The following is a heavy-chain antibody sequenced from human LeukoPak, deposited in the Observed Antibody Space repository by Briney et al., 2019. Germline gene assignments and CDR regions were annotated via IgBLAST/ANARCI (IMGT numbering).Heavy chain of an antibody. CDR3: ARVQVAVQSVFDYFDY. Sequence: SETLSLTCTVSGYSISSGYYWGWIRQPPGKGLEWIGTIFHSGKTYYNPSLKSRLTISVDTSKNQFSLKLSSVTAVDTAVYFCARVQVAVQSVFDYFDYWGQGTLVTVSS. D-gene: IGHD2-2*01. J-gene: IGHJ4*02. V-gene: IGHV4-38-2*02. CDR2: IFHSGKT. CDR1: GYSISSGYY.